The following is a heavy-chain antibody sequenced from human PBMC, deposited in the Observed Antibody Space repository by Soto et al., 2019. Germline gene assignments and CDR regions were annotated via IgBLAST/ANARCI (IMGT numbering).Heavy chain of an antibody. CDR3: ANLVDTAMVNVDY. V-gene: IGHV3-30*18. CDR2: ISYDGSNK. Sequence: PGGSLRLSCAASGFTFSSYGMHWVRQAPGKGLEWVAVISYDGSNKYYADSVKGRFTISRDNSKNTLYLQMNSLRAEDTAVYYCANLVDTAMVNVDYWGQGTLVTVSS. J-gene: IGHJ4*02. CDR1: GFTFSSYG. D-gene: IGHD5-18*01.